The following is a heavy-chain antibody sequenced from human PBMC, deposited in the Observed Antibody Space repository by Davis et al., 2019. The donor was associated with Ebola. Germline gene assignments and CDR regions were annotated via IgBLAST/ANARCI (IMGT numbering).Heavy chain of an antibody. D-gene: IGHD5-18*01. CDR1: GGSFSGYY. CDR2: INHSGST. V-gene: IGHV4-34*01. CDR3: ARGRRYSYGPPRY. J-gene: IGHJ4*02. Sequence: MPSETLSLTCAAHGGSFSGYYWSWIRQPPGKGLEWIGEINHSGSTNYNPSLKSRVTISVDTSKNQFSLKLSSVTAADTTVYYCARGRRYSYGPPRYWGQGTLVTVSS.